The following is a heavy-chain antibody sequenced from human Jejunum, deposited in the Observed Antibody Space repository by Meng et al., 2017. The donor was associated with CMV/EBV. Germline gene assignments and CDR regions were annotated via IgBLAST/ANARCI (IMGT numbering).Heavy chain of an antibody. J-gene: IGHJ4*02. V-gene: IGHV2-5*02. CDR1: GFFLSNSGVG. D-gene: IGHD6-19*01. CDR3: AHRPVAGYFDY. Sequence: TFMWAGPTLDQPPPHLLLCGTFVGFFLSNSGVGVGWIRQPLGKALEWLALIYWDDDYRYIPSLESRLSITKDTSKNQVVLTMTNMDPVDTATYYCAHRPVAGYFDYWGQGTLVTVSS. CDR2: IYWDDDY.